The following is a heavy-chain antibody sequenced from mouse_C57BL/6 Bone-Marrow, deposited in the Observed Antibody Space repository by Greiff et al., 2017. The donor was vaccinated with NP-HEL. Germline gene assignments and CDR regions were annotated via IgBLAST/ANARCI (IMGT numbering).Heavy chain of an antibody. J-gene: IGHJ4*01. CDR2: INPSSGYT. CDR3: ARYQIYYDYDYAMDY. CDR1: GYTFTSYT. D-gene: IGHD2-4*01. Sequence: QVQLQQSGAELARPGASVKMSCKASGYTFTSYTMHWVKQRPGQGLEWIGYINPSSGYTKYNQKFKDKATLTADKSSSTAYMQLSSLTSEDSAVYYCARYQIYYDYDYAMDYWGQGTSVTVSS. V-gene: IGHV1-4*01.